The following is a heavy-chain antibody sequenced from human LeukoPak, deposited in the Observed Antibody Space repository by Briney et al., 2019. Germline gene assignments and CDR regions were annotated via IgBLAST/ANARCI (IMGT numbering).Heavy chain of an antibody. D-gene: IGHD6-13*01. CDR1: GFTFSSYG. CDR2: ISDSGGST. J-gene: IGHJ4*02. Sequence: GGSLRLSCAASGFTFSSYGMSWVRQAPEKGLEWVSGISDSGGSTYYADSVKGRFTISRDNSRNTLYLQMNSLRAEDTAVYYCAKYSSSWGDFDYWGQGTLVTVSS. CDR3: AKYSSSWGDFDY. V-gene: IGHV3-23*01.